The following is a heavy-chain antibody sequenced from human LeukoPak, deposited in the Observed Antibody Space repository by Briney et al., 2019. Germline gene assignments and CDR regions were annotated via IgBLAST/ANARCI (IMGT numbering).Heavy chain of an antibody. CDR1: GFTFSNYA. J-gene: IGHJ3*02. V-gene: IGHV3-23*01. D-gene: IGHD4-17*01. CDR3: AKLPVTTGWAAFDI. Sequence: PGGSLRLSCAASGFTFSNYAMTWVRQAPGKGLEWVSVISGSGRNTDYADSVKGRFTISRDNSKNTLYLQMNSLGAEDTAVYYCAKLPVTTGWAAFDIWGQGTMVTVSS. CDR2: ISGSGRNT.